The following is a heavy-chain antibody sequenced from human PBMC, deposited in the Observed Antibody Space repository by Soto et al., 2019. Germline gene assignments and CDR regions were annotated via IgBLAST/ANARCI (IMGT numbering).Heavy chain of an antibody. CDR2: INKDGSQK. V-gene: IGHV3-7*03. Sequence: GGSLRLSCAASGFTLSNYWMTWVRQAPGKGLEWVANINKDGSQKNYVDSVKGRFTIARDNGQNSLSLQINSLRVEDTDVYYSVRELGLAYWGQGALVTVSS. D-gene: IGHD7-27*01. J-gene: IGHJ4*02. CDR3: VRELGLAY. CDR1: GFTLSNYW.